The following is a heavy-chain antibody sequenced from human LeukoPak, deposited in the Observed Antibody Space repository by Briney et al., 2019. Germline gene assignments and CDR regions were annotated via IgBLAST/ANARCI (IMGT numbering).Heavy chain of an antibody. CDR3: ARDFRGGYNWFDP. Sequence: SQTLSLTCTVSGGSISSGDYYWSWIRRPPGKGLEWIGYIYYSGSTYYNPSLKSRVTISVDTSKNQFSLKLSSVTAADTAVYYCARDFRGGYNWFDPWGQGTLVTVSS. CDR1: GGSISSGDYY. CDR2: IYYSGST. V-gene: IGHV4-30-4*08. J-gene: IGHJ5*02. D-gene: IGHD2-15*01.